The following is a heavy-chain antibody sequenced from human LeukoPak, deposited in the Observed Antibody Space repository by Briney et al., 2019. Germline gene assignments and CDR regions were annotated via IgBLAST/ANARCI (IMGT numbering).Heavy chain of an antibody. D-gene: IGHD3-3*01. V-gene: IGHV3-53*01. CDR2: IYSGGST. Sequence: PGGSLRLSCAASGFTVSSNYMSWVRQAPGKGLEWVSVIYSGGSTYYADSVKGRFTISRDNSKNTLYLQMNSLRAEDTAVYYCAKADGVTIFGVVDAFDIWGQGTMVTVSS. CDR1: GFTVSSNY. J-gene: IGHJ3*02. CDR3: AKADGVTIFGVVDAFDI.